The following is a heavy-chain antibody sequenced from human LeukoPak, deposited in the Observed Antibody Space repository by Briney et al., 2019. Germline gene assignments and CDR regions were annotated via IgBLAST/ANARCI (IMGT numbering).Heavy chain of an antibody. V-gene: IGHV3-7*04. CDR1: GFTFSSYL. CDR2: IKQDGSEK. CDR3: ARDLSGP. Sequence: PGGSLRLSCAASGFTFSSYLMSWVRQAPGKGLEWVANIKQDGSEKYYVDSVKGRFTISRDNAKNSLYLQMSSLRAEDTALYYCARDLSGPWGQGTLVTVSS. J-gene: IGHJ5*02.